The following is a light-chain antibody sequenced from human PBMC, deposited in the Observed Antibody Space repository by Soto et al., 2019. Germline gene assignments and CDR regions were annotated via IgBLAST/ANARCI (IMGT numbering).Light chain of an antibody. J-gene: IGKJ1*01. CDR2: GAS. V-gene: IGKV3-15*01. CDR1: QSVSSH. CDR3: QQYDNRPGT. Sequence: EIVMTQSPATLSVSPGERATLSCRASQSVSSHLAWYQHKPGQPPRLLLYGASIRLSGIPARFSGSGSGTEVTLTINSLQSEDFAVYYCQQYDNRPGTFGQGTKVEIK.